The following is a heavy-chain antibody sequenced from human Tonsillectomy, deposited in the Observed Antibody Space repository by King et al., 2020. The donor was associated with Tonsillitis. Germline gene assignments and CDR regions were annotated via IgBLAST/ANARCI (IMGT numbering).Heavy chain of an antibody. CDR2: IYPGDSET. CDR1: GYNFASYW. D-gene: IGHD5-12*01. Sequence: QLVQSGAEVKKPGESLKISCKGSGYNFASYWIDWVRLIPGKGLESMGIIYPGDSETRYSPSFQGQVTISVDKSISTAYLQWSSLKASDTAMYYCARLVSGGYAQFDYWGQGTLVTVSS. J-gene: IGHJ4*02. V-gene: IGHV5-51*03. CDR3: ARLVSGGYAQFDY.